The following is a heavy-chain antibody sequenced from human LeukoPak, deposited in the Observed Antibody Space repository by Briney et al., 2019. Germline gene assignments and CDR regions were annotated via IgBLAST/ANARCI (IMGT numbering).Heavy chain of an antibody. Sequence: GRSLRLSCAASGFTFSSYAMHWVRQAPGKGLEWVAVISYDGSNKYYADSVKGRFTISRDNSKNTLYLQMNSLRVEDTAVYYCAGCRYFDYWGQGTLVTVSS. CDR3: AGCRYFDY. CDR1: GFTFSSYA. CDR2: ISYDGSNK. V-gene: IGHV3-30-3*01. D-gene: IGHD3-10*01. J-gene: IGHJ4*02.